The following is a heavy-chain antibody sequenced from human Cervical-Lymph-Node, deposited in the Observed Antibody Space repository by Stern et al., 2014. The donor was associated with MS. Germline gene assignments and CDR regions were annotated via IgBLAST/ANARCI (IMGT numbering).Heavy chain of an antibody. J-gene: IGHJ4*02. V-gene: IGHV4-4*07. CDR1: DDSISSHY. Sequence: QLQLQESGPGLVKSSETLSLTCTVSDDSISSHYWSWLRQPAGKGLEWIGRLYFSGSPNANSSLKIRVPMSVDTSKNQFSLTLSSVTAADTAVYYCARDREVDDYVWGSYRRFHFDSWGQGILVTVSS. CDR2: LYFSGSP. D-gene: IGHD3-16*02. CDR3: ARDREVDDYVWGSYRRFHFDS.